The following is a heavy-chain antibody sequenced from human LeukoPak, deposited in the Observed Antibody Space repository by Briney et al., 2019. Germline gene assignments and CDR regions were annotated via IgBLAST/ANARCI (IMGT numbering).Heavy chain of an antibody. CDR2: ISYDGSNK. CDR1: GFTFSSYA. J-gene: IGHJ4*02. CDR3: ARGSRGGSGSYHY. V-gene: IGHV3-30*04. D-gene: IGHD3-10*01. Sequence: GGSLRLSCAASGFTFSSYAMHWVRQAPGKGLEWVAVISYDGSNKYYADSVKGRFTISRDNSKNTLYLQMDSLRAEDTAVYYCARGSRGGSGSYHYWGQGTLVTVSS.